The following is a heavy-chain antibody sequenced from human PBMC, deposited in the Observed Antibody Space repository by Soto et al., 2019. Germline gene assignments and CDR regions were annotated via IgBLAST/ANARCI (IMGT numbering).Heavy chain of an antibody. V-gene: IGHV3-7*01. D-gene: IGHD3-22*01. Sequence: GGSLRLSCAASGFTFSSYWMSWVRQAPGKGLEWVANIKQDGSEKYYVDSVKGRFTISRDNAKNSLYLQMNSLRAEDTAVYDCARGGSPTDSSGYYYYYGMDVWGQGTTVTVSS. CDR1: GFTFSSYW. CDR2: IKQDGSEK. CDR3: ARGGSPTDSSGYYYYYGMDV. J-gene: IGHJ6*02.